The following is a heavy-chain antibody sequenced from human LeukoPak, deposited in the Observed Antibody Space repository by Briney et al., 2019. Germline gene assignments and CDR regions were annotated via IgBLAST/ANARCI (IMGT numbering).Heavy chain of an antibody. CDR2: IHSGGNA. D-gene: IGHD3-22*01. CDR3: ARDHYDSRGDYVVEY. V-gene: IGHV4-31*03. CDR1: GDSINSGGYY. Sequence: PSETLTLTCSISGDSINSGGYYWNWIRQPPGKGLEWLGYIHSGGNAYFNPSVEGRSSISLDKSQNQFFLRLTSVTAADTAVYFCARDHYDSRGDYVVEYWGRGTLVTVSS. J-gene: IGHJ4*02.